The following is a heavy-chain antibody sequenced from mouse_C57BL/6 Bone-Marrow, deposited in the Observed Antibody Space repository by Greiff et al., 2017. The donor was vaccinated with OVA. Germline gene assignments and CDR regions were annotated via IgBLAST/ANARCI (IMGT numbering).Heavy chain of an antibody. J-gene: IGHJ2*01. Sequence: EVQLQQSGPELVKPGASVTISCKASGYTFTDYYMNWVKQTPGKGLEWIGDINPNNGGTGYNQKFKGKATLTGDKSSSPAYMELRSLTSDDVAVYYCALNPDSYGSSFDCGGQGTTLTVS. CDR3: ALNPDSYGSSFDC. D-gene: IGHD1-1*01. V-gene: IGHV1-26*01. CDR2: INPNNGGT. CDR1: GYTFTDYY.